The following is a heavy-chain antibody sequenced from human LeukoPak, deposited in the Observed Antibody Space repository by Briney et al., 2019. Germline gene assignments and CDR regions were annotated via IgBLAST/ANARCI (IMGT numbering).Heavy chain of an antibody. CDR3: ATDLSDFWRGYHY. CDR1: GYTFTCYY. D-gene: IGHD3-3*01. J-gene: IGHJ4*02. CDR2: INPNSGGT. Sequence: GTSVKVSCKAAGYTFTCYYMHWVRQAPGQGLEWMGGINPNSGGTNYSYKFQGRVTMTRDTSISTAYMELTRLRSDDTAVYYWATDLSDFWRGYHYWGQGTLVTVSS. V-gene: IGHV1-2*02.